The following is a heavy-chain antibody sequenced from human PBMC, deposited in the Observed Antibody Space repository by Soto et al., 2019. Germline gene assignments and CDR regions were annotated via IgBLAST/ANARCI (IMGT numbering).Heavy chain of an antibody. Sequence: QVQLQQWGAGLLKPSETLSLTCAVYGGSFSGYYWSWIRQPPGKGLEWIGEINHSGSTNYNPSLKSRVNISVDTSKNQFTLKLSSVTAADTAVYYCARRKYQLPFDYWGQGTMVTVSS. CDR2: INHSGST. CDR1: GGSFSGYY. J-gene: IGHJ4*02. V-gene: IGHV4-34*01. CDR3: ARRKYQLPFDY. D-gene: IGHD2-2*01.